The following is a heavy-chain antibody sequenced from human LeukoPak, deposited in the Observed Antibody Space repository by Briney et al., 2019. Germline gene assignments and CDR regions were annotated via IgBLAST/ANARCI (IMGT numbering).Heavy chain of an antibody. Sequence: GGSLRLSCAASGFTFSDHAMSWVRQAPGKGLEWVPAISGSGGSTYYADSVKGRFTISRDNSKNTLYLQMNSLRAEDTAVYYCAKVGSRIAVAGYFDYWGQGTLVTVSS. J-gene: IGHJ4*02. CDR1: GFTFSDHA. D-gene: IGHD6-19*01. V-gene: IGHV3-23*01. CDR3: AKVGSRIAVAGYFDY. CDR2: ISGSGGST.